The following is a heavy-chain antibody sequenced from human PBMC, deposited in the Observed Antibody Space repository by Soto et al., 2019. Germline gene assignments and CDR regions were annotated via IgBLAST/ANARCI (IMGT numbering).Heavy chain of an antibody. CDR2: ADSSGTYT. J-gene: IGHJ5*02. CDR1: GFTFGDFG. CDR3: ARSLSGIGQQRLEH. V-gene: IGHV3-64*02. D-gene: IGHD6-25*01. Sequence: HPGGPLRLSCAAAGFTFGDFGVYWFRQAPGKGLEFVSAADSSGTYTYYEDSVKGRFTISRDNSKNTLYLQMGSLRIEDMAVYYCARSLSGIGQQRLEHWGQGTRVTVPS.